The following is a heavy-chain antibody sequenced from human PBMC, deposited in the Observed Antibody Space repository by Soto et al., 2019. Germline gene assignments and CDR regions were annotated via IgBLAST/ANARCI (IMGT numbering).Heavy chain of an antibody. CDR1: GFTFSSYA. CDR3: AREAVPDVLIWLDY. Sequence: EVQLLESGGGFVQPGGSLRLSCAASGFTFSSYAINWVRLAPGKGLEWVSAISGSGGNTYYADSVKGRFTISRDNSKNTLYLQMNSLRDEDTAVYYCAREAVPDVLIWLDYWGQGTLVTVSS. D-gene: IGHD2-2*01. V-gene: IGHV3-23*01. CDR2: ISGSGGNT. J-gene: IGHJ4*02.